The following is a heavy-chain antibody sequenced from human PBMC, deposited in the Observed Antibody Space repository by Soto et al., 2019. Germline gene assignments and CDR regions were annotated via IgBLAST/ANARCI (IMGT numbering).Heavy chain of an antibody. V-gene: IGHV3-23*01. CDR3: AKDQGSSWYEIDY. J-gene: IGHJ4*02. D-gene: IGHD6-13*01. Sequence: VGSLRLPYAASGFTFSNYAVTWVRQAPGKGLEWVSTISGSGGSTYYADSVKGRFTISRDNSKNTLYLQMNSLRAEDTAVYYCAKDQGSSWYEIDYWGQGTLVTVS. CDR1: GFTFSNYA. CDR2: ISGSGGST.